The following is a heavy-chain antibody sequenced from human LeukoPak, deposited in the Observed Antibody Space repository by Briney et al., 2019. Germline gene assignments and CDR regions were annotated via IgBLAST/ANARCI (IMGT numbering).Heavy chain of an antibody. CDR2: IIPIFGTA. CDR3: ARARGGYSYGPFDY. CDR1: GGTFSSYA. V-gene: IGHV1-69*05. D-gene: IGHD5-18*01. J-gene: IGHJ4*02. Sequence: SVKVSCKASGGTFSSYAISWVRQAPRQGLEWMGGIIPIFGTANYAQKFQGRVTITTDESTSTAYMELSSLRSEDTAGYYGARARGGYSYGPFDYWGQGTLVTVSS.